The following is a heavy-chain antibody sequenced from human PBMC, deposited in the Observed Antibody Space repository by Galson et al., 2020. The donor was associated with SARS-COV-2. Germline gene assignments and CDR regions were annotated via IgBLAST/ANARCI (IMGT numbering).Heavy chain of an antibody. J-gene: IGHJ4*02. CDR3: VKRLAVGSYFYDY. CDR1: GFTFSNYA. CDR2: IATVTAII. D-gene: IGHD1-26*01. V-gene: IGHV3-23*03. Sequence: GGSLRLSCTASGFTFSNYAMRWVRQAPGQGLEWISVIATVTAIIRYADSVKGRFTISRDDSKNTLFLQMNSLRAENTALYYCVKRLAVGSYFYDYWGQGTVVTVSS.